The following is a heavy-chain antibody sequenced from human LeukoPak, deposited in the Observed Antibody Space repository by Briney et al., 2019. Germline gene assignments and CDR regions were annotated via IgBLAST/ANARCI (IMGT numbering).Heavy chain of an antibody. Sequence: SETLSLTCSVPGGSVSSGGYYWSWIRQPPGKGLEWIGYISNSGSTNYHPSLKSRVTISSDTSKTQFTLKLTSVTAADTAVYYCARSPSGYRFDSWGQGTLVTVSS. J-gene: IGHJ4*02. D-gene: IGHD3-22*01. CDR1: GGSVSSGGYY. V-gene: IGHV4-61*08. CDR2: ISNSGST. CDR3: ARSPSGYRFDS.